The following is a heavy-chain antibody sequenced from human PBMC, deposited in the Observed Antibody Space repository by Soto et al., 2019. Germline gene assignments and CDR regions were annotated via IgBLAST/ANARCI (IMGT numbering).Heavy chain of an antibody. CDR3: ARAGRGVDY. CDR2: ISSSSSYI. V-gene: IGHV3-21*01. Sequence: PGGSLRLSCAASGFTSSSYSMNWVRQAPGKGLEWVSSISSSSSYICYADSVKGRFTIPRDNAKNSLYLQMNSLRAEDTAVYYCARAGRGVDYWGQGTLVTVSS. CDR1: GFTSSSYS. J-gene: IGHJ4*02.